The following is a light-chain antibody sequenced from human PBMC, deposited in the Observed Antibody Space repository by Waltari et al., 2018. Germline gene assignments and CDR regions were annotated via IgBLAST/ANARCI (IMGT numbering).Light chain of an antibody. V-gene: IGKV3-15*01. CDR1: QSVGSD. CDR3: QQYNKWPPYT. CDR2: GAS. J-gene: IGKJ2*01. Sequence: EIVMTQSPATLSVSPGERATLSCRASQSVGSDLAWYQQKPGRAPNLPIHGASTRVTGIPARFSGSGSGTDFTLTISSLQSEDFAVYYCQQYNKWPPYTFGQGTKLEIK.